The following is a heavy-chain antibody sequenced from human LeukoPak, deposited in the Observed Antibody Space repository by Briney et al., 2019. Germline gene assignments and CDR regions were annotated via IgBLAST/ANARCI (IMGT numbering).Heavy chain of an antibody. Sequence: PSETLSLTCTVSGGSISSSSYYWGWIRQPPGKGLEWIGYIYYSGSTNYNPSLKSRVTISVDTSKNQFSLKLSSVTAADTAVYYCASYRAYYYDSSGYYHPGYFDYWGQGTLVTVSS. CDR1: GGSISSSSYY. J-gene: IGHJ4*02. V-gene: IGHV4-61*05. CDR2: IYYSGST. D-gene: IGHD3-22*01. CDR3: ASYRAYYYDSSGYYHPGYFDY.